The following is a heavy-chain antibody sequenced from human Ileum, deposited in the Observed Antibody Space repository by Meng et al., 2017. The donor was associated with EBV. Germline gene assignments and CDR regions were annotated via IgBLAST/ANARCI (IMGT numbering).Heavy chain of an antibody. J-gene: IGHJ4*02. D-gene: IGHD2-21*02. CDR2: MSYTGST. CDR1: NGSVSSYGYY. Sequence: VHVPGSGPGLVKPSETLSLTCSVSNGSVSSYGYYWTWIRQPPGKGLEWIGYMSYTGSTNYKSTLKSRVTISVDKSKNQFSLKLSSVTAADTAVYYCARERGGGDRGIQWGQGTLVTRLL. V-gene: IGHV4-61*08. CDR3: ARERGGGDRGIQ.